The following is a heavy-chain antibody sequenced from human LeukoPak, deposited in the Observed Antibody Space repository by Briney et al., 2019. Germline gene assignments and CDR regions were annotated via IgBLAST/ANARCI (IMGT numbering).Heavy chain of an antibody. D-gene: IGHD6-19*01. CDR1: GGSISSSSYY. Sequence: SETLSLTCTVPGGSISSSSYYWGWIRQPPGKGLEWIGSIYYSGSTYYNPSLKSRVTISVDTSKNQFSLKLSSVTAADTAVYYCARQSAVAGRFDYWGQGTLVTVSS. CDR2: IYYSGST. J-gene: IGHJ4*02. V-gene: IGHV4-39*01. CDR3: ARQSAVAGRFDY.